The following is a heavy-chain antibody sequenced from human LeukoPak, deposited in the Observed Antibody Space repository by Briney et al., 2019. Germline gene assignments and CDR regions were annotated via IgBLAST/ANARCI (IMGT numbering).Heavy chain of an antibody. J-gene: IGHJ3*02. CDR3: AKLEYSNSPAGSGIDI. D-gene: IGHD6-6*01. CDR2: IRYDGVNK. Sequence: PGGSLRLSCSASGFTFSSYGMDWVRQAPGKGLEWVAFIRYDGVNKYYLDSVKGRFTITRDNSKNTLYLQMNSLRPEDTAVYYCAKLEYSNSPAGSGIDIWGQGTMVTVSS. V-gene: IGHV3-30*02. CDR1: GFTFSSYG.